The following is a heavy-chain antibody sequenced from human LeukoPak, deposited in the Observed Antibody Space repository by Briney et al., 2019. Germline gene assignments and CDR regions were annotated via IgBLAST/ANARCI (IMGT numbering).Heavy chain of an antibody. CDR2: IDEKRRT. D-gene: IGHD6-13*01. CDR1: GSFSDHS. CDR3: ARHGGPYTWYPYYYYYMDV. Sequence: SETLSLTCAVYGSFSDHSWSWVRQPPGKGLEWIGEIDEKRRTSYSPSLTSRVTMSVDTSKDQFSLKLSSVTAADTAVYFCARHGGPYTWYPYYYYYMDVWGKGTSVTVSS. V-gene: IGHV4-34*01. J-gene: IGHJ6*03.